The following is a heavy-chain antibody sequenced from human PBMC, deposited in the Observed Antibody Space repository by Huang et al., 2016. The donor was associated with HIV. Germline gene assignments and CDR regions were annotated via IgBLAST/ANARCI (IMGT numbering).Heavy chain of an antibody. D-gene: IGHD2-2*01. Sequence: QLHLQQSGPGLVRPSETLSLICTVSGGSITSSNHYWGWIRQTPGKGLEWIGNFYYSGDANDTRARKKRGSISIDTSKSQFSLRLSSVIATDTAVYYCASGEYGKNAYDIWGQGTVVTVSA. J-gene: IGHJ3*02. V-gene: IGHV4-39*01. CDR1: GGSITSSNHY. CDR2: FYYSGDA. CDR3: ASGEYGKNAYDI.